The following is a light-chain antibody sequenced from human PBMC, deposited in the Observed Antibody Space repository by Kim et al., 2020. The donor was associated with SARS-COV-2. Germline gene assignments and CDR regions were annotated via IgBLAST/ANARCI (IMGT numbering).Light chain of an antibody. CDR2: DVG. Sequence: QSALTQPASVSGSPGQSITISCTGTSSDVGGYNYVSWYQQHPGKAPKLMICDVGYRPSGVSNRFSGSKSGNTASLTISGLQAEDEADYYCSSYTSSSTVVFGGGTKLTV. CDR3: SSYTSSSTVV. V-gene: IGLV2-14*03. CDR1: SSDVGGYNY. J-gene: IGLJ2*01.